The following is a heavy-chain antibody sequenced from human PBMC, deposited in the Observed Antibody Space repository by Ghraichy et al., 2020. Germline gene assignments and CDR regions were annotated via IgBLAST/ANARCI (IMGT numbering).Heavy chain of an antibody. Sequence: GALRLSCAASGFTVSTNYMSWVRQAPGKGLEWVSIIYSGGSTYYADSVKGRFTISRDNSKNTLNLQMNSLRAEDTAIYYCARGPYIAARDWGQGTLVTVSS. CDR2: IYSGGST. CDR1: GFTVSTNY. CDR3: ARGPYIAARD. D-gene: IGHD6-6*01. V-gene: IGHV3-53*01. J-gene: IGHJ4*02.